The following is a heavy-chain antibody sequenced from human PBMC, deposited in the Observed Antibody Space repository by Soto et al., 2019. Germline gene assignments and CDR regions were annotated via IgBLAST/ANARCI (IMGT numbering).Heavy chain of an antibody. D-gene: IGHD3-10*01. CDR1: GYSISSGYY. V-gene: IGHV4-38-2*02. Sequence: SETLFLTCAVSGYSISSGYYWGWIRQPPGKGLEWIGSIYHSGSTYYNPSLKSRVTISVDTSKNQFSLKLSSVTAADTAVYYCARDSYYGSGSYGTLFDYWGQGTLVTVSS. J-gene: IGHJ4*02. CDR3: ARDSYYGSGSYGTLFDY. CDR2: IYHSGST.